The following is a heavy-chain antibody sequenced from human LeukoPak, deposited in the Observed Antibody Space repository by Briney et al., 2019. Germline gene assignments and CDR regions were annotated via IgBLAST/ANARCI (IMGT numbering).Heavy chain of an antibody. J-gene: IGHJ4*02. D-gene: IGHD6-13*01. CDR1: TFSFSAYW. CDR3: ARCGYSSSWYYIDY. CDR2: IKQDGSEK. Sequence: VGSLRLSCAASTFSFSAYWMTWVRQAPGKGLEWVANIKQDGSEKSYVDSVKGRFHISRDNAKNPLYLQMNSLRAEDTAVYYCARCGYSSSWYYIDYWGQGTLLTVST. V-gene: IGHV3-7*04.